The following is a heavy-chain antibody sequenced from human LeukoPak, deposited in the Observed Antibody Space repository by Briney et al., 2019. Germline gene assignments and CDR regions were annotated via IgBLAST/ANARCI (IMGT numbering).Heavy chain of an antibody. V-gene: IGHV1-46*01. CDR2: INPRGGST. Sequence: ASVKVSCKASGYSFTNYSMHWVRQAPGQGLEWMGIINPRGGSTTYAQKFQGRVTMTRDTSTSTVYMELSSLRSDDTAVYYCARFGGYSYEDWGQGTLVTVSS. J-gene: IGHJ4*02. CDR1: GYSFTNYS. CDR3: ARFGGYSYED. D-gene: IGHD5-18*01.